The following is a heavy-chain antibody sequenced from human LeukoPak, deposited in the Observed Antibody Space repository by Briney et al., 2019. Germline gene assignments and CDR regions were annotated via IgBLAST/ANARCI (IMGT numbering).Heavy chain of an antibody. CDR3: ARTRIANGFYYMDV. J-gene: IGHJ6*03. CDR1: GGSISSYY. CDR2: IYYTGST. Sequence: SETLSLTCTVSGGSISSYYWSWIRQPPGKGLEWIGYIYYTGSTNYNPSLKSRVTISVDTSKNQFSLNLDSVTAADTAIYYCARTRIANGFYYMDVWGKGTTVTVSS. V-gene: IGHV4-59*12. D-gene: IGHD4/OR15-4a*01.